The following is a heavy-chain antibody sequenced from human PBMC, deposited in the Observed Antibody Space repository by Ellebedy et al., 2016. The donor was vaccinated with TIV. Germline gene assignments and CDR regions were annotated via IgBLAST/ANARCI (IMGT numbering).Heavy chain of an antibody. CDR1: GFTLSSYA. CDR3: ARGGAGFDSMNRELSFDS. D-gene: IGHD1-26*01. J-gene: IGHJ4*02. V-gene: IGHV3-23*01. Sequence: GGSLRLXCAASGFTLSSYAMTWVRQAPGKGLEWVSAISGSGDNIYYADSVKGRFTVSRDNAKNSLYLQMNSLRAEDTAVYYCARGGAGFDSMNRELSFDSWGQGTLVTVSS. CDR2: ISGSGDNI.